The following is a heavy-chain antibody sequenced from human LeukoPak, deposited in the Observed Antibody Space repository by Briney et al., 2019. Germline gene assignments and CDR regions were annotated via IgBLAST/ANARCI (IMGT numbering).Heavy chain of an antibody. J-gene: IGHJ4*02. CDR1: GDTFTGYY. CDR2: IIPIFGTA. V-gene: IGHV1-69*13. D-gene: IGHD3-22*01. CDR3: ARGWLYYDSSGLEYFDY. Sequence: ASVKVSCKASGDTFTGYYMHWVRQAPGQGLEWMGGIIPIFGTANYAQKFQGRVTITADESMSTAYMELSSLRSEDTAVYYCARGWLYYDSSGLEYFDYWGQGTLVTVSS.